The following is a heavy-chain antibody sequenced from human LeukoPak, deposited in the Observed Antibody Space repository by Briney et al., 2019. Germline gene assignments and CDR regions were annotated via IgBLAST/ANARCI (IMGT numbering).Heavy chain of an antibody. CDR1: GGSFSGYY. J-gene: IGHJ4*02. D-gene: IGHD3-16*01. CDR2: INHSGST. Sequence: SETLSLPCAVYGGSFSGYYWSWIRQPPGKGLEWIGEINHSGSTNYNPSLKSRVTISVDTSKNHFSLKLSSVTAADTAVYYCARGDYVWGSSHNFDYWGQGTLVTVSS. CDR3: ARGDYVWGSSHNFDY. V-gene: IGHV4-34*01.